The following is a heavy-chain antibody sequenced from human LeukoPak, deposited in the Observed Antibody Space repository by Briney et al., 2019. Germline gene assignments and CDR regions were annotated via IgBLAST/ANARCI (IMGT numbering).Heavy chain of an antibody. J-gene: IGHJ5*02. CDR3: AVEQLETMRWFDP. D-gene: IGHD6-6*01. CDR2: IIPILGIA. V-gene: IGHV1-69*04. CDR1: GGTFSSYA. Sequence: GSSVKASCKASGGTFSSYAISWVRQAPGQWLEWMGRIIPILGIANYAQKFQGRVTITADKSTSTAYMELSSLRSEDTAVYYCAVEQLETMRWFDPWGQGTLVTVSS.